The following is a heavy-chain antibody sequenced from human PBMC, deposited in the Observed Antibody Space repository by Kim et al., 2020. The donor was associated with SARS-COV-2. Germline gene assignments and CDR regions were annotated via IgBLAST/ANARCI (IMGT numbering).Heavy chain of an antibody. V-gene: IGHV4-59*08. CDR2: INFSGRT. J-gene: IGHJ5*02. CDR3: ARRRETAPHNDWFLS. CDR1: GGSLSTYY. Sequence: SETLSLTCTVSGGSLSTYYWTWIRQSPGKGLEWIAYINFSGRTDYNPSLKRRVPISVDTSTNQVSLQIYSVTDPDAAVYYCARRRETAPHNDWFLSWGQG. D-gene: IGHD2-21*02.